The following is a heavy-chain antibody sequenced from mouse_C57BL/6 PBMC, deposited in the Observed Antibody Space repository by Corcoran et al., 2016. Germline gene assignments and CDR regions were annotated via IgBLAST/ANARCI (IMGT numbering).Heavy chain of an antibody. J-gene: IGHJ1*03. CDR3: ARDSNWYFDV. V-gene: IGHV9-3*01. CDR1: GYTFTTYG. CDR2: INTYSGVP. Sequence: QIQLVQSGPELKKPGETVKISCKASGYTFTTYGMSWVKQAPGKGLKWMGWINTYSGVPTYADDFKGRFAFSLETSASTAYLQINNLKNQDTATYFCARDSNWYFDVWGTRTTVTVSS. D-gene: IGHD2-5*01.